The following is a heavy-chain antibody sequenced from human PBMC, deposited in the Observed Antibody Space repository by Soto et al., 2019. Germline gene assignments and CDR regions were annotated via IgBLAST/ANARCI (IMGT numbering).Heavy chain of an antibody. CDR2: INHSGST. CDR1: GASFGGYY. J-gene: IGHJ4*02. Sequence: QVQLQQWGPGLLKPSETLSLTCAVYGASFGGYYWTWIRQPPGKGLEWIGEINHSGSTSYNPSLKSRVPISLDASKNQFFLKLTSVTAADPAVYYCARRVVLAAVGYWGQGTLVTVSS. CDR3: ARRVVLAAVGY. D-gene: IGHD2-15*01. V-gene: IGHV4-34*02.